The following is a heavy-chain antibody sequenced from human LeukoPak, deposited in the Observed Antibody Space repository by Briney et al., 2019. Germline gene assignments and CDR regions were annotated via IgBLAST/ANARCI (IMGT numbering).Heavy chain of an antibody. Sequence: PGGSLRLFCAASGFTFNTYWMHWVRQAPGKGLVWVSRINSDGRRTTYADSLKGRFTISRDNAKNTLYLQMNSLRAEDTAVYYCARDLDYGGNSNFDDWGQGTLVTVSS. V-gene: IGHV3-74*01. CDR1: GFTFNTYW. CDR3: ARDLDYGGNSNFDD. D-gene: IGHD4-23*01. CDR2: INSDGRRT. J-gene: IGHJ4*02.